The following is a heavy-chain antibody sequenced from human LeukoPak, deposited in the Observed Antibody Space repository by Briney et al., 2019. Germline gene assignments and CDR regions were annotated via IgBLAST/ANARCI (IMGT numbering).Heavy chain of an antibody. Sequence: GGSLRLSCAASGFTFSSYGMHWVRQAPGKGLEWVAFIRYDGSNRYYADSVKGRFTISRDNSKNTLYLQMNSLRAEDTAVYYCAKDVTRMTGWRTKSQESGFYYYYMDVWGKGTTVTISS. D-gene: IGHD3-9*01. V-gene: IGHV3-30*02. CDR1: GFTFSSYG. CDR2: IRYDGSNR. J-gene: IGHJ6*03. CDR3: AKDVTRMTGWRTKSQESGFYYYYMDV.